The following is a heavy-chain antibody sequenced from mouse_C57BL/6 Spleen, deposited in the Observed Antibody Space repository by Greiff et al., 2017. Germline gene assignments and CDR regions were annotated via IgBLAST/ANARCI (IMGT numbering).Heavy chain of an antibody. Sequence: VQLQQSGPELVKPGASVKMSCKASGYTFTDYNMHWVKQSHGQSLEWIGYINPNNGGTSYNQKFKGKDTLTVNKSSSTAYMELRSLTSEDAAVDYCAREGNWEFAYWGQGTLVTVSA. J-gene: IGHJ3*01. V-gene: IGHV1-22*01. CDR1: GYTFTDYN. D-gene: IGHD4-1*01. CDR3: AREGNWEFAY. CDR2: INPNNGGT.